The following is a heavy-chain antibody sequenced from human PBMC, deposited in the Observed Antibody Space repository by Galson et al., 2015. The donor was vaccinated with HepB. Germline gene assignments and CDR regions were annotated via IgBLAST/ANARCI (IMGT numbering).Heavy chain of an antibody. CDR2: ISSSSSYI. V-gene: IGHV3-21*01. CDR1: GFTFSSYS. D-gene: IGHD3-10*01. J-gene: IGHJ3*02. CDR3: ARDRGITMVRGVDPRAPPDAFDI. Sequence: RLSCATSGFTFSSYSMNWVRQAPGKGLEWVSSISSSSSYIYYADSVKGRFTISRDNAKNSLYLQMNSLRAEDTAVYYCARDRGITMVRGVDPRAPPDAFDIWGQGTMVTVSS.